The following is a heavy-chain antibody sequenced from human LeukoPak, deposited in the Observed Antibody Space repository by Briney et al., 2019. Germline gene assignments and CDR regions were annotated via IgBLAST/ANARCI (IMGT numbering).Heavy chain of an antibody. CDR1: GFIVSSNY. J-gene: IGHJ4*02. V-gene: IGHV3-53*01. D-gene: IGHD3-22*01. CDR2: IYSGGSA. Sequence: GGSLRLSCAASGFIVSSNYMSWVRQAPGKGLEWVSVIYSGGSANYADSVKGRFTISRDNSKNTLYLQMNSLRAEDTAVYYCARLRYYDSSGSLDYWGQGILVTVSS. CDR3: ARLRYYDSSGSLDY.